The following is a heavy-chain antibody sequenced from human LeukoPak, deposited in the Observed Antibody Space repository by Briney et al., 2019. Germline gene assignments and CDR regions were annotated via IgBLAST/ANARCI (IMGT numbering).Heavy chain of an antibody. Sequence: PSETLSLTCTVSGGSSSSYYWSWIRQPPGKGLEWIGYIYYSGSTNYNPSLKSRVTISVDTSKNQFSLKLSSVTAADTAVYYCARDYYGSGSSPLYYYYYGMDVWGQGTTVTVSS. CDR1: GGSSSSYY. J-gene: IGHJ6*02. V-gene: IGHV4-59*01. D-gene: IGHD3-10*01. CDR3: ARDYYGSGSSPLYYYYYGMDV. CDR2: IYYSGST.